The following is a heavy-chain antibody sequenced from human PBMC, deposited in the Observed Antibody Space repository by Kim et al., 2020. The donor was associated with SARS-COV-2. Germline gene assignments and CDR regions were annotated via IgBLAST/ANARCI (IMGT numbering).Heavy chain of an antibody. V-gene: IGHV3-15*01. CDR1: GFPFSNAW. D-gene: IGHD2-21*01. Sequence: GGSLRLSCAVSGFPFSNAWMNWVRQAPGKGLEWVGRIKSKTDGATADLAAPVKGRFAIARDDSNNTLYLLMHSPTSDDSAVYYSTTVSLRWDQGTLVTV. J-gene: IGHJ4*02. CDR2: IKSKTDGATA. CDR3: TTVSLR.